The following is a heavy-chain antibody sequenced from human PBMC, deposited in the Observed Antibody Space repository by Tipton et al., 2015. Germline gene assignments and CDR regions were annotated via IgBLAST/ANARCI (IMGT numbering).Heavy chain of an antibody. V-gene: IGHV4-59*01. J-gene: IGHJ4*02. CDR2: IQYSGST. Sequence: TLSLTCTVSSDSINEYYWSWIRQPPGKELEWIGYIQYSGSTNYNPSLKSRVTISVDTSKTQFSLKMSSVTASDTAVYYCARARGRHGGLFDSWGQGTLVTVSS. CDR1: SDSINEYY. D-gene: IGHD4-23*01. CDR3: ARARGRHGGLFDS.